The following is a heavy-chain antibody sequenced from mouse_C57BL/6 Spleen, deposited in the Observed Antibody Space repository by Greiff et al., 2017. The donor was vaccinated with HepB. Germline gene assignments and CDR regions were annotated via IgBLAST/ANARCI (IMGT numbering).Heavy chain of an antibody. Sequence: VQLQQSGTELVKPGASVKLSCKASGYTFTSYWMHWVKQRPGQGLEWIGNINPSNGGTNYNEKFKSKATLTVDKSSSTAYMQLSSLTSEDSAVYYCAREDYGSPYWYFDVWGTGTTVTVSS. J-gene: IGHJ1*03. CDR1: GYTFTSYW. CDR3: AREDYGSPYWYFDV. V-gene: IGHV1-53*01. D-gene: IGHD1-1*01. CDR2: INPSNGGT.